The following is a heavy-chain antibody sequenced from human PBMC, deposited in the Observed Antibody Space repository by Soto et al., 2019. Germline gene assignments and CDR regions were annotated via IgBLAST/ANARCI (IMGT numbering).Heavy chain of an antibody. CDR2: IIPIFGTA. D-gene: IGHD3-3*01. V-gene: IGHV1-69*01. CDR3: ARHLKYYDSWSGYPPFDF. CDR1: GGTFSSYS. J-gene: IGHJ4*02. Sequence: QVQLVQSGAEVKKPGSSVKVSCKASGGTFSSYSINWVRQAPGQGLEWMGGIIPIFGTANYAQKFQGRVTITADESTSTAYMELSSLRSEDTAVYYCARHLKYYDSWSGYPPFDFWGQGTLVTVSS.